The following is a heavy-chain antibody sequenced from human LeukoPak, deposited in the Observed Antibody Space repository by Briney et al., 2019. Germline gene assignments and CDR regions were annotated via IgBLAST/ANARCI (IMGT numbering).Heavy chain of an antibody. D-gene: IGHD6-6*01. V-gene: IGHV1-46*01. CDR3: ARTAARRFDY. CDR1: GYTFPSYF. Sequence: ASVKVSCKASGYTFPSYFMHWVRQAPGQGLEWMGIINPTGGSTSYAQKFQGRVTMTRDTSTSTVYMELSSLRSDDTAVYYCARTAARRFDYWGQGTLVTVSS. J-gene: IGHJ4*02. CDR2: INPTGGST.